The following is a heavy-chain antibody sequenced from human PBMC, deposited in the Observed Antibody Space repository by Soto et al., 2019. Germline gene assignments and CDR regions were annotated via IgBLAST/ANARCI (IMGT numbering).Heavy chain of an antibody. CDR2: INPGGGGT. V-gene: IGHV1-46*03. Sequence: QVQLVQSGAEVKKPGASVKLSCKASGYTFTSYYVCWVRQAPGQGLEWMGIINPGGGGTNYAQKFQGRVTMTRDTSTRTVYMELSSLTSEDTAVYYCARGGSTSGVYWYFDLWGRGTLVTASS. CDR3: ARGGSTSGVYWYFDL. J-gene: IGHJ2*01. D-gene: IGHD2-8*01. CDR1: GYTFTSYY.